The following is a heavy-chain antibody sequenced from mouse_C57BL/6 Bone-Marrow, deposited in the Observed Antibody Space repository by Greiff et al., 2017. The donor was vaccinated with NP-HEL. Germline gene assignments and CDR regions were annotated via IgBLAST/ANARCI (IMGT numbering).Heavy chain of an antibody. CDR2: IYPGSGST. D-gene: IGHD1-1*01. CDR3: ALIYYYGSRDYAMDY. CDR1: GYTFTSYW. Sequence: VQLQQPGAELVKPGASVKMSCKASGYTFTSYWITWVKQRPGQGLEWIGDIYPGSGSTNYNEKFKSKATLTVDTSSSTAYMQLSSLTSEDSAVYYCALIYYYGSRDYAMDYWGQGTSVTVSS. J-gene: IGHJ4*01. V-gene: IGHV1-55*01.